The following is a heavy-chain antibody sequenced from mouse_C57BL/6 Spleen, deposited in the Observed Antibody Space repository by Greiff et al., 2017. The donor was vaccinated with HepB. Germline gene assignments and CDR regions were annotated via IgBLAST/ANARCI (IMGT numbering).Heavy chain of an antibody. CDR2: ISNGGGST. J-gene: IGHJ4*01. V-gene: IGHV5-12*01. D-gene: IGHD2-2*01. CDR3: ARHGGEWLRGAMDY. Sequence: EVQLVESGGGLVQPGGSLKLSCAASGFTFSDYYMYWVRQTPEKRLEWVAYISNGGGSTYYPDTVKGRFTISRDNAKNTLYLQMSRLKSEDTAMYYSARHGGEWLRGAMDYWGQVTSVTVSS. CDR1: GFTFSDYY.